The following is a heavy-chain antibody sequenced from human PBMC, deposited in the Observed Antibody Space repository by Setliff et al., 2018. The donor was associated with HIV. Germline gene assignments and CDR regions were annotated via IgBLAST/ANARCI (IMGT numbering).Heavy chain of an antibody. Sequence: GGSLRLSCAASGFTFSTYCMNWVRQAPGKGLEWVSSISYGSTWVYYSDSVKGRFTISRDNAKNTLYLQMNSLRAEDTAVYYCASPLYYYDSNGYPYWGPGTLVTVSS. CDR1: GFTFSTYC. CDR2: ISYGSTWV. CDR3: ASPLYYYDSNGYPY. D-gene: IGHD3-22*01. J-gene: IGHJ4*02. V-gene: IGHV3-21*01.